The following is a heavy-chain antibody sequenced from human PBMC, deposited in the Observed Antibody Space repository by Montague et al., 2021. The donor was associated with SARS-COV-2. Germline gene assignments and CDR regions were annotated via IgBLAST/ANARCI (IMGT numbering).Heavy chain of an antibody. D-gene: IGHD3-22*01. V-gene: IGHV4-59*08. CDR1: VGSISSYY. CDR3: ARHGRFSVIVNTPRGAFDI. CDR2: IYYSGST. J-gene: IGHJ3*02. Sequence: SETLSLTCTVSVGSISSYYWSWIRQPPGKGLEWIGYIYYSGSTNYNPSLKSRVTISVDTSKNQFSLKLSSVTAADTAVYYCARHGRFSVIVNTPRGAFDIWGQGTMVTVSS.